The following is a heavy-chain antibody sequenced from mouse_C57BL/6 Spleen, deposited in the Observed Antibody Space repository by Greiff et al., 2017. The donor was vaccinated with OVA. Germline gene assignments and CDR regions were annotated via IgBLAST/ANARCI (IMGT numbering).Heavy chain of an antibody. D-gene: IGHD2-2*01. CDR2: IDPSDSYT. Sequence: QVQLQQPGAELVKPGASVKLSCKASGYTFTSYWMQWVKQRPGQGLEWIGEIDPSDSYTNYNQKFKGKATLSVDTSSSPAYMQLSSLTSEDSAVYYCAREGYPRPPYWGQGTLVTVSA. CDR1: GYTFTSYW. V-gene: IGHV1-50*01. CDR3: AREGYPRPPY. J-gene: IGHJ3*01.